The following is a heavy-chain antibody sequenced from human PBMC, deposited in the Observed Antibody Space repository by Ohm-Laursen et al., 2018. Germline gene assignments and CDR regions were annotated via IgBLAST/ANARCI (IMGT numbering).Heavy chain of an antibody. CDR3: TKAYGVRVEAAIASFDF. CDR2: IYSGGST. D-gene: IGHD2-15*01. CDR1: GFTVSSNY. V-gene: IGHV3-53*05. Sequence: SLRLSCAASGFTVSSNYMSWVRQAPGKGLEWVSVIYSGGSTYYADSVKGRFTISRDNSKNTLYLQMNSLRAEDTALYYCTKAYGVRVEAAIASFDFWGQGTLVTVSS. J-gene: IGHJ4*02.